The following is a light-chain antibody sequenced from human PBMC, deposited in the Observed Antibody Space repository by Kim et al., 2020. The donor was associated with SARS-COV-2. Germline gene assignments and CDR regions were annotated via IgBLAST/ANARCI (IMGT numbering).Light chain of an antibody. Sequence: QRVTISGTGSSSNIGGGYDVHWYQQVPGTAPKLLIYGNKNRPSGVPDRFSGSKSGTSASLAITGLQVEDEADYYCQSYDTSLGGRVFGGGTKVTVL. CDR1: SSNIGGGYD. CDR2: GNK. CDR3: QSYDTSLGGRV. J-gene: IGLJ3*02. V-gene: IGLV1-40*01.